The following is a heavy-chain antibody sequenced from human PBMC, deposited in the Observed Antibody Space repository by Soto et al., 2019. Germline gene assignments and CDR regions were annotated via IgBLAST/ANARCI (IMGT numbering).Heavy chain of an antibody. V-gene: IGHV3-48*03. D-gene: IGHD5-12*01. Sequence: EVQLVESGGVLVQPGESLRLSCAASGFPFSSYEMNWVRQAPGKGLEWVASISSGGGNIYYAESVKGRFTISRDNAKNSVDLQMNSLRAEDTAVYYFARDRWLRYSGYDWHFDYWGQGTLVTVSS. CDR3: ARDRWLRYSGYDWHFDY. CDR2: ISSGGGNI. J-gene: IGHJ4*02. CDR1: GFPFSSYE.